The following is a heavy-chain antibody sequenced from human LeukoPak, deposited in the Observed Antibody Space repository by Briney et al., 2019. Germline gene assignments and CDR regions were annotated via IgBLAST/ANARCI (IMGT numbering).Heavy chain of an antibody. V-gene: IGHV1-24*01. J-gene: IGHJ4*02. CDR2: FNPEDGEK. D-gene: IGHD2-15*01. Sequence: ASVKVSCKVSGYTLTELSIYWVRQAPGKGLEWMGGFNPEDGEKIYVEKFQGRVTMTEDTSIDTVYMELSGLRSEDTAMYYCATDPVGYCSSDSCYFVDYWGQGTLVTVSS. CDR3: ATDPVGYCSSDSCYFVDY. CDR1: GYTLTELS.